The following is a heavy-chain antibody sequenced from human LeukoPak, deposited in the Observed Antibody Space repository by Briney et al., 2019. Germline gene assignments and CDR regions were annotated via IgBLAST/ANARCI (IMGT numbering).Heavy chain of an antibody. CDR3: ARGIFIVVVPAAYYYYYSMDV. CDR1: GGSFSGYY. CDR2: INHSGST. J-gene: IGHJ6*02. Sequence: SETLSLTCAVYGGSFSGYYWSWIRQPPGKGLEWIGEINHSGSTNYNPSLKSRVTISVDTSKNQFSLKLSSVTAADTAVYYCARGIFIVVVPAAYYYYYSMDVWGQGTTVTVSS. D-gene: IGHD2-2*01. V-gene: IGHV4-34*01.